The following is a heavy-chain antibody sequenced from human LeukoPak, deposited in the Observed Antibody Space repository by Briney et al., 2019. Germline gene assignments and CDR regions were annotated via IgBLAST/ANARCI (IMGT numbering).Heavy chain of an antibody. D-gene: IGHD4-17*01. CDR3: ARGSPGDYGGYYFDY. CDR2: IYHSGST. Sequence: SETLSLTCTVSDGSISTYYWSWIRRPPGKGLEWIGYIYHSGSTNYSPSLKSRVTISLDTPKNHFSLNLSSMTAADTAVYYCARGSPGDYGGYYFDYWGQGTLVTVSS. J-gene: IGHJ4*02. CDR1: DGSISTYY. V-gene: IGHV4-59*01.